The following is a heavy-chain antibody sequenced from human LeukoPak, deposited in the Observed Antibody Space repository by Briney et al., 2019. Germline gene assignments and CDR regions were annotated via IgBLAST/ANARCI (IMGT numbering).Heavy chain of an antibody. Sequence: ASVKVSCKASGYTFTSYGISWVRQAPGQGLEWMGWISAYNGNTNYAQKLQGRVTMTTDTSTSTAYMELRSLRSDDTAVYYCARHPTYYYDSGGYWSYYYYMDVWGKGTTVTISS. V-gene: IGHV1-18*01. CDR1: GYTFTSYG. CDR3: ARHPTYYYDSGGYWSYYYYMDV. D-gene: IGHD3-22*01. CDR2: ISAYNGNT. J-gene: IGHJ6*03.